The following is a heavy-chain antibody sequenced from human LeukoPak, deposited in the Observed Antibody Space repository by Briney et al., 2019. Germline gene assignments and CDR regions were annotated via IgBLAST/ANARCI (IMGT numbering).Heavy chain of an antibody. J-gene: IGHJ4*02. CDR3: ARAPPIYSGYARDY. V-gene: IGHV4-31*03. Sequence: SETLSLTCTVSGGSISSGGYYWSWIRQHPGTGLEWIGYIYYSGSTYYHPSLKSRVTISVDTSKNQFSLKLSSVTAADTAVYYCARAPPIYSGYARDYWGQGTLVTVSS. CDR2: IYYSGST. D-gene: IGHD5-12*01. CDR1: GGSISSGGYY.